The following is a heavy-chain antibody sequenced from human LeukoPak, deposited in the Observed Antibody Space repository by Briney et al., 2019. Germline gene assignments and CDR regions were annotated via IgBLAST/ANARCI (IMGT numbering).Heavy chain of an antibody. J-gene: IGHJ4*02. Sequence: GGSLRLSCAASGFTFSSYGMHWVRQAPGKGLEWVALIWYDGGNKYCADSVKGRFTISRDNSKNTPYLQMNSLTAEDTAVYYCARAIEEGRGDLRLGFDSWGQGTLVTVSS. CDR3: ARAIEEGRGDLRLGFDS. D-gene: IGHD7-27*01. CDR2: IWYDGGNK. CDR1: GFTFSSYG. V-gene: IGHV3-33*01.